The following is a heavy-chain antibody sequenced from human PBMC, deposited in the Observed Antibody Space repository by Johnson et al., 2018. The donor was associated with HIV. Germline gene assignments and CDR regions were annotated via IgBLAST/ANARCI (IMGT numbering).Heavy chain of an antibody. CDR3: TTPLRGGMTTVTKDMDAFDI. Sequence: VQLVESGGGLVQPGGSLRLSCAASGFTFSSKYMSWVRQAPGKGLEWVSIIYSGGSTYYADSVKGRFTISRDNAKNSLYLQMNSLRAEDTAVYYCTTPLRGGMTTVTKDMDAFDIWGKGTLVTVSS. CDR2: IYSGGST. D-gene: IGHD4-17*01. V-gene: IGHV3-66*04. CDR1: GFTFSSKY. J-gene: IGHJ3*02.